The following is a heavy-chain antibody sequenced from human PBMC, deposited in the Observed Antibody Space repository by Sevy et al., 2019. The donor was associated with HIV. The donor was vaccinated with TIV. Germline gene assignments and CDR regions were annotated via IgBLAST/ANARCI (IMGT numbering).Heavy chain of an antibody. J-gene: IGHJ4*02. CDR3: AGNSGN. Sequence: GGSLRLSCAASGFTFTNFWMSWVRQAPGKGLEWVANVNNDGSGQKYSDAVKGRFIISRDNAKNSRYLQMNSLRTGDTAVYYGAGNSGNWGQGTLVTVSS. CDR1: GFTFTNFW. CDR2: VNNDGSGQ. D-gene: IGHD6-19*01. V-gene: IGHV3-7*01.